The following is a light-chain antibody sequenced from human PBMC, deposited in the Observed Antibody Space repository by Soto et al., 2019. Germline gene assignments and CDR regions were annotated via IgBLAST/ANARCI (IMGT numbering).Light chain of an antibody. CDR1: SSDVGSYNL. V-gene: IGLV2-23*01. Sequence: QSALTQPVSVSGSPGQSITISSTGTSSDVGSYNLVSWYQQHPGKAPKLMIYEGSKRPSGVSNRFSGSKSGNTASLTISGLQPEDEADYYCCSYAGSVVFGGGTQLTVL. CDR2: EGS. J-gene: IGLJ2*01. CDR3: CSYAGSVV.